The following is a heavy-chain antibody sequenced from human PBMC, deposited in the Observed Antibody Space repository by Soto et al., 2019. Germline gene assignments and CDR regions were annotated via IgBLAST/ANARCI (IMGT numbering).Heavy chain of an antibody. V-gene: IGHV3-33*01. D-gene: IGHD1-1*01. CDR2: VWCNGKLK. Sequence: QVQLVESGGGVVQPGGSLRLSCAASGFTFDAYGFHWVRQAPGKGLEWVAVVWCNGKLKYYADSVKGRFTISRDSSKSAINLQMNSLRADDTAVYSCARIQLDTIMALDYWGQGTLVTVSS. J-gene: IGHJ4*02. CDR3: ARIQLDTIMALDY. CDR1: GFTFDAYG.